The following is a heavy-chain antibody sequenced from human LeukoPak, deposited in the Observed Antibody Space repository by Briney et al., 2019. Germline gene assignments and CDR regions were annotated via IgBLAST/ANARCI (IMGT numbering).Heavy chain of an antibody. CDR2: ITLYNGNT. D-gene: IGHD3-3*01. CDR3: AREVLEWLPKSPGSIYYGMDV. J-gene: IGHJ6*02. CDR1: GYTFTCCS. Sequence: ASVKVSCKASGYTFTCCSLHWLQQAPGQGLDRMRWITLYNGNTNYAKKFQGRVTISRDMSLRTAYIELSSLRSEDSAVYYRAREVLEWLPKSPGSIYYGMDVWGQGTTVTVSS. V-gene: IGHV1-68*01.